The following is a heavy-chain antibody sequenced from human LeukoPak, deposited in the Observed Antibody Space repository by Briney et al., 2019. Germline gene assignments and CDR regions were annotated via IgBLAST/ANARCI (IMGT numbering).Heavy chain of an antibody. CDR1: GDSISSYY. D-gene: IGHD4-23*01. V-gene: IGHV4-59*01. CDR3: ARGGVTPFDI. CDR2: IYYSGAT. J-gene: IGHJ3*02. Sequence: SETLSLTCTVSGDSISSYYWSWIRQTPGKGLEWIGYIYYSGATNYNPSLKSRLTISLDTSKNQFSLKLRSVTVADTAVYYCARGGVTPFDIWGQGTMVTVSS.